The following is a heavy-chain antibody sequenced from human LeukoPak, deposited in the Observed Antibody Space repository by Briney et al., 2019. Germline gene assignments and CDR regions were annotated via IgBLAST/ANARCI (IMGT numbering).Heavy chain of an antibody. CDR1: GFTFSTFA. J-gene: IGHJ4*02. CDR2: LSYDGSSK. V-gene: IGHV3-30*04. CDR3: TRDSGRFRLDY. D-gene: IGHD6-19*01. Sequence: GGSLRLSCAASGFTFSTFAMHWVRQAPGKGLEWVAILSYDGSSKYYADSVKGRFTVSRDNAKNSLYLQMNSLRVEDTAVYYCTRDSGRFRLDYWGQGILVTVSS.